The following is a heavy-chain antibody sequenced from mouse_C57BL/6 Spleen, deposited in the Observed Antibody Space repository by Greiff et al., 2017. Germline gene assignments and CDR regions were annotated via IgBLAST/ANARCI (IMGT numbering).Heavy chain of an antibody. CDR2: INYDGSST. J-gene: IGHJ4*01. D-gene: IGHD2-1*01. Sequence: EVQRVESEGGLVQPGSSMKLSCTASGFTFSDYYMAWVRQVPEKGLEWVANINYDGSSTYYLDSLKSRFIISRDNAKNILFLQMSRLKSDDTSTYYCARDRAIYYGNSWAMDYWGQGTSVTVSS. V-gene: IGHV5-16*01. CDR1: GFTFSDYY. CDR3: ARDRAIYYGNSWAMDY.